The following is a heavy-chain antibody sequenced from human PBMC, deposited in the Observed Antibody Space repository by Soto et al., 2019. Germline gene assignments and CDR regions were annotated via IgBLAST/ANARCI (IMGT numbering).Heavy chain of an antibody. Sequence: ASVKVSCKASGHTFTSYYMHWVRQAPGQGLEWMGIINPSGGSTSYAQKFQGRVTMTRDTSTSTVYMELSSLRSEDTAVYYCARDVSLIVVVITGGMDVWGQGTTVTVSS. CDR2: INPSGGST. D-gene: IGHD3-22*01. CDR1: GHTFTSYY. J-gene: IGHJ6*02. CDR3: ARDVSLIVVVITGGMDV. V-gene: IGHV1-46*01.